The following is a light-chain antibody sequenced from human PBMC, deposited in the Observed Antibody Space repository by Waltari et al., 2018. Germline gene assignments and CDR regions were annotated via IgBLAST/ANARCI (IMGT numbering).Light chain of an antibody. CDR2: VAS. Sequence: DIQMTQSPSSLSASVGDRVIITCRASQSINTNPNWYQQKPGKAPKLFIYVASSLQSGVPSRFSGTGAGTDFTHTINSLQPEDFATYYCQQSYSTWTFGQGTKVEIK. CDR1: QSINTN. V-gene: IGKV1-39*01. CDR3: QQSYSTWT. J-gene: IGKJ1*01.